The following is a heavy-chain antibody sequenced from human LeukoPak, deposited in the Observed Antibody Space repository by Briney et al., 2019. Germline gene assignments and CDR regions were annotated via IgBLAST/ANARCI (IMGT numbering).Heavy chain of an antibody. CDR1: GFTFSSYA. CDR3: AREGTITAFDY. J-gene: IGHJ4*02. Sequence: PGGSLRLSCAGSGFTFSSYAMHWVRQAPGKNVEWVAAISYDGRNKNYADSAKGRFTISRDNFKNTLYLQMNSLRVEDTAVYYCAREGTITAFDYWGQGTMVTVSS. CDR2: ISYDGRNK. D-gene: IGHD1-7*01. V-gene: IGHV3-30*14.